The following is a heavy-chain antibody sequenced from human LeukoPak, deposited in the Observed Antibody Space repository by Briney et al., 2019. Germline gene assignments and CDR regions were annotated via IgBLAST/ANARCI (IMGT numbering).Heavy chain of an antibody. V-gene: IGHV3-74*01. J-gene: IGHJ5*02. D-gene: IGHD6-19*01. CDR1: GFTFSSYW. CDR3: ARALAVAGTGGFDP. Sequence: GGSLRLSCAASGFTFSSYWMHWVRQAPGTGLGWVSRINIDVSRTSYADSVKGRLTISRDNAKNTLYLQMNSLRADDTAVYYCARALAVAGTGGFDPWGQGTLVTVSS. CDR2: INIDVSRT.